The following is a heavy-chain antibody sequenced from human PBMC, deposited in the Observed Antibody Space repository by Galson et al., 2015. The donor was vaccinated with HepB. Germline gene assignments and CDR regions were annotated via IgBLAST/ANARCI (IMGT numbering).Heavy chain of an antibody. Sequence: SETLSLTCTVSGGSISSSTYYWGWIRQPPGKGLEWIGSIYYSGSAYYTPSLKSRVTISVDTTKKQFSLRLSSVTAADTAVYYCARLPTYSSSWHAPNYFDYWGQGSLDTVSS. CDR1: GGSISSSTYY. V-gene: IGHV4-39*01. CDR2: IYYSGSA. D-gene: IGHD6-13*01. CDR3: ARLPTYSSSWHAPNYFDY. J-gene: IGHJ4*02.